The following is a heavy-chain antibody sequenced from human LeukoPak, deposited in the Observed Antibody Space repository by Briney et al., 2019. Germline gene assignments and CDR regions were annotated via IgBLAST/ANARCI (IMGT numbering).Heavy chain of an antibody. D-gene: IGHD3-10*01. CDR2: ISGSGGST. CDR1: GLTFDDYG. V-gene: IGHV3-23*01. Sequence: GGSLRLSCAVSGLTFDDYGMSWVRQVPGKGLEWVSAISGSGGSTYYADSVKGRFTISRDNSKNTLYLQMNSLRAEDTAVYYCAKSLWVRGVFFDYWGQGTLVTVSS. J-gene: IGHJ4*02. CDR3: AKSLWVRGVFFDY.